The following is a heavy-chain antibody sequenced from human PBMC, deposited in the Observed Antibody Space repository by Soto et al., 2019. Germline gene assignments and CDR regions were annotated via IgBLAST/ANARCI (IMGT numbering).Heavy chain of an antibody. J-gene: IGHJ4*02. CDR3: ARDPPGCISTSRYSYFDY. V-gene: IGHV1-46*01. CDR1: GYTFTNYY. D-gene: IGHD2-2*01. CDR2: INPSGGST. Sequence: GASVKVSCKASGYTFTNYYVHWVRQAPGQGLEWMGIINPSGGSTSYAQKFQGRVTMTRDTSTSTVYMDLSSLRSEDTAVYYCARDPPGCISTSRYSYFDYWGQGTLVTVSS.